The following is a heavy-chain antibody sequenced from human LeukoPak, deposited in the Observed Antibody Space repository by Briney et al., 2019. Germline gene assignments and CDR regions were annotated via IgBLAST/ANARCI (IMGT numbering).Heavy chain of an antibody. V-gene: IGHV4-34*01. Sequence: SETLSLTCAVYGGSFSGYYWSWIRQPPGKGLEWIGEINHSGSTNYNPSLKSRVTISVDTSKNQVSLGLSSVTAADTAVYYCARHYYYASGSPFDYWGQGTLATVSS. CDR2: INHSGST. CDR3: ARHYYYASGSPFDY. D-gene: IGHD3-10*01. J-gene: IGHJ4*02. CDR1: GGSFSGYY.